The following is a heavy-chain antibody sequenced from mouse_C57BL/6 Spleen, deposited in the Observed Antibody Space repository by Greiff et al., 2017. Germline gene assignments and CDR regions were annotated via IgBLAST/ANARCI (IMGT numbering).Heavy chain of an antibody. Sequence: EVQVVESGGGLVKPGGSLKLSCAASGFTFSSYAMSWVRQTPEKRLEWVATISDGGSYTYYPDNVKGRFTISRDNAKNNLYLQMSHLKSEDTAMYYCARAGSSSYYFDHWGQGTTPTVSS. CDR1: GFTFSSYA. CDR2: ISDGGSYT. J-gene: IGHJ2*01. V-gene: IGHV5-4*01. D-gene: IGHD1-1*01. CDR3: ARAGSSSYYFDH.